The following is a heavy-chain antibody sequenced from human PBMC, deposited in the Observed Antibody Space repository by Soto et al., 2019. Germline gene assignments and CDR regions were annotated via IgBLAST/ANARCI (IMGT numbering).Heavy chain of an antibody. CDR2: ISWNSGSI. CDR1: GFTFDDYA. D-gene: IGHD3-10*01. J-gene: IGHJ4*02. V-gene: IGHV3-9*01. CDR3: AKGNSLIYYGSGSYYQTYFDF. Sequence: EVQLVESGGGLVQPGRSLRLSCAASGFTFDDYAMHWVRQAPGKGLEWVSGISWNSGSICYADSVKGRFTISRDNAKNSLYLQMNNLRFEDKDLYYCAKGNSLIYYGSGSYYQTYFDFWGQGNLVTGSS.